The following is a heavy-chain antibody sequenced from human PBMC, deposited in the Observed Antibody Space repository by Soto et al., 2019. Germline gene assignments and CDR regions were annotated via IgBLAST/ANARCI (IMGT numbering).Heavy chain of an antibody. Sequence: GGSLRLSCAASGFTFSSYSMNWVRQAPGKGLEWVSYISSSSSTIYYADSVKGRFTISRDNAKNSLYLQMNSLRAEDTAVYYCARDPSPFITGPTAYWGQGTLVNVSS. D-gene: IGHD1-7*01. V-gene: IGHV3-48*01. CDR1: GFTFSSYS. CDR2: ISSSSSTI. CDR3: ARDPSPFITGPTAY. J-gene: IGHJ4*02.